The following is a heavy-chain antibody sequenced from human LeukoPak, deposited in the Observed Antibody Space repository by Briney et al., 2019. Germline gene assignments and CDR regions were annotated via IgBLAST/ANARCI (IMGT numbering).Heavy chain of an antibody. CDR2: FDPEDGET. Sequence: ASVKVSCKVSEYTLTELSMHWVRQAPGKGLEWMGGFDPEDGETIYAQKFQGRVTMTEDTSTDTAYMELSSLRSEDTAVYYCATVRYYYDSSGYYLDYWGQGTLVTVSS. D-gene: IGHD3-22*01. J-gene: IGHJ4*02. CDR3: ATVRYYYDSSGYYLDY. V-gene: IGHV1-24*01. CDR1: EYTLTELS.